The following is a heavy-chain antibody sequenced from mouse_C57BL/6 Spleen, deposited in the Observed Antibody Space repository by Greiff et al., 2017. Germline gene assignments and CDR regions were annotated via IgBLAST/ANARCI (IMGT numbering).Heavy chain of an antibody. J-gene: IGHJ2*01. V-gene: IGHV5-9-1*02. CDR3: TRERGDGYNYFDY. Sequence: EVHLVESGEGLVKPGGSLKLSCAASGFTFSSYAMSWVRQTPEKRLEWVAYISSGGDYIYYADTVKGRFTISRDNARNTLYLQMSSLKSEDTAMYYCTRERGDGYNYFDYWGQGTTLTVSS. D-gene: IGHD2-3*01. CDR2: ISSGGDYI. CDR1: GFTFSSYA.